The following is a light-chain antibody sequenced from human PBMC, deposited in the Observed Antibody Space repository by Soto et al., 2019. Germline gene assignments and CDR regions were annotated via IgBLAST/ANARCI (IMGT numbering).Light chain of an antibody. Sequence: EIVLTQSPASLSLSPGERATLSCMASQSVDSYLVWYQQKPGQAPRLLIFGASNRATGIPARFSGSRSGTDFTLTINSLEPEDVAVYYCQQRSSWPITFGQGTRLEIK. CDR3: QQRSSWPIT. J-gene: IGKJ5*01. CDR1: QSVDSY. CDR2: GAS. V-gene: IGKV3-11*01.